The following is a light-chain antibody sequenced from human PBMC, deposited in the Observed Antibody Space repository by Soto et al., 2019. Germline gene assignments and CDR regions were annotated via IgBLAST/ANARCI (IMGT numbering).Light chain of an antibody. CDR3: LQATHRPWT. V-gene: IGKV2-30*01. Sequence: DVVMTQSPLSLPVTLGQPASISCRSSQSLVSSNGNTFLIWFQQRPGQSPRRLIYKVSNRDSAVPDRFTGSGSGTDFTLDISRVEAEDVGVYYCLQATHRPWTFGQGTKVEIK. J-gene: IGKJ1*01. CDR2: KVS. CDR1: QSLVSSNGNTF.